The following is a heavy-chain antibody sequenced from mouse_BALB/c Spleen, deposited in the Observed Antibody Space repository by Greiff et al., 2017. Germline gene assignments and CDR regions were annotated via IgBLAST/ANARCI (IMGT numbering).Heavy chain of an antibody. CDR3: ASLYYGNPAWFAY. CDR1: GFTFSSYG. V-gene: IGHV5-6*01. CDR2: ISSGGSYT. D-gene: IGHD2-1*01. J-gene: IGHJ3*01. Sequence: EVKVVESGGDLVKPGGSLKLSCAASGFTFSSYGMSWVRQTPDKRLEWVATISSGGSYTYYPDSVKGRFTISRDNAKNTLYLQMSSLKSEDTAMYYCASLYYGNPAWFAYWGQGTLVTVSA.